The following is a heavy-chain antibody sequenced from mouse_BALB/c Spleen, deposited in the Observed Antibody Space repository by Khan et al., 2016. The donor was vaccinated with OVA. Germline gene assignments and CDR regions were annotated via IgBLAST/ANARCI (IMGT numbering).Heavy chain of an antibody. CDR2: ISYSGNT. CDR3: ARVDGGDFDY. V-gene: IGHV3-2*02. Sequence: QLEESGPGLVKPSQSLSLTCTVTGYSITSDYAWNWIRQFPGNKLEWMGFISYSGNTNYNPSLKSRISITRDTSKNQFFLHLNSVTTEDTATYYCARVDGGDFDYWGQGTTLTVSS. D-gene: IGHD2-3*01. J-gene: IGHJ2*01. CDR1: GYSITSDYA.